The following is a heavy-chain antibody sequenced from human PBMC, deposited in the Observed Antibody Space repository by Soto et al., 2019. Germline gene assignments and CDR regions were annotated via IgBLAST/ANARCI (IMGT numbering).Heavy chain of an antibody. CDR1: GYTFTSYD. Sequence: QVQLVQSGAEVKKPGASVRVSCKASGYTFTSYDIYWVRQATGQGLEWMGWMNPFSGNAVYTQKFQGRVAMTRDTSINTAYMEMSVVRAEDTAVYYGTRGQGNHWGQGSLVTVSS. CDR3: TRGQGNH. CDR2: MNPFSGNA. V-gene: IGHV1-8*01. J-gene: IGHJ4*02.